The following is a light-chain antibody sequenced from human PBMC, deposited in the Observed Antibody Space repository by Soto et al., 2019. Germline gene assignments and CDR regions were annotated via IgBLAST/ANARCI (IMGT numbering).Light chain of an antibody. J-gene: IGKJ5*01. Sequence: IQMTQSPSTLSASVGDRVTITCRASQSISGWLAWYQQKPGKAPQALIYDASSLKSGVPSRFSGNGSGTEFTLTISSLQPDDFATYYCQQYNSYSITFGQGTRLEIK. V-gene: IGKV1-5*01. CDR1: QSISGW. CDR2: DAS. CDR3: QQYNSYSIT.